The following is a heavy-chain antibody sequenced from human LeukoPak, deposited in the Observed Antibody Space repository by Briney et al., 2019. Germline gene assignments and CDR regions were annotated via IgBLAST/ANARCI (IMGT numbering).Heavy chain of an antibody. Sequence: GGSLRLSCAVSGLTFSSFPMTWVRQAPGKGLEWVSAISGSGGTTYYADSVKGRFTISRDNSKNTLYLQMNSLTAEDTAVYYCAKDRGYWGQGTLVAVSS. CDR1: GLTFSSFP. J-gene: IGHJ4*02. CDR3: AKDRGY. V-gene: IGHV3-23*01. CDR2: ISGSGGTT.